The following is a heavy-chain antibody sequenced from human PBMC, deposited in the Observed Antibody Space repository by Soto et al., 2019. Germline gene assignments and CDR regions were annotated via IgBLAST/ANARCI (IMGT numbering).Heavy chain of an antibody. CDR2: INPNGGST. V-gene: IGHV1-46*04. Sequence: QVQLVQSGAEVKKPGASVKVSCKASGYTFSSYYIHWVRQAPGQGLEWIGIINPNGGSTNYAQRLKGRLTVRRDTSMATVYMVLSALTSDDTAMYYLARGLGLGDCWVQGTLVTVSS. D-gene: IGHD3-9*01. J-gene: IGHJ4*02. CDR1: GYTFSSYY. CDR3: ARGLGLGDC.